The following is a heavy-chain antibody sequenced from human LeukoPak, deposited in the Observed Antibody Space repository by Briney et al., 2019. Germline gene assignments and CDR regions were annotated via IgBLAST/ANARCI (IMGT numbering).Heavy chain of an antibody. CDR1: GYTSTGYS. D-gene: IGHD2-21*02. J-gene: IGHJ4*02. V-gene: IGHV1-2*06. Sequence: GASVKVSCKASGYTSTGYSMHWVRQAPGQGLEWMGRINPSSGGTNYAQKFQGRVTMTRDTSISTAYMELRLGSDDTAVYYCAREASEIVMVTAQFDCWGQGTLVTVSS. CDR2: INPSSGGT. CDR3: AREASEIVMVTAQFDC.